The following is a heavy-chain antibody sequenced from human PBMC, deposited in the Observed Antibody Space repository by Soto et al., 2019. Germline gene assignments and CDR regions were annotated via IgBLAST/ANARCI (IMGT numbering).Heavy chain of an antibody. D-gene: IGHD3-10*01. CDR2: ISYDGDNK. CDR1: GFNLVNYA. CDR3: ARVPDKSGSKEGDFDY. V-gene: IGHV3-30-3*01. J-gene: IGHJ4*02. Sequence: QVQLVESGGGVVQPGTSLRLSCTASGFNLVNYAMHWVRQAPGEGLEWVAVISYDGDNKYYADSVKGRFTVSRDNSKNTLYLQLNSLRVEDTARYYCARVPDKSGSKEGDFDYWGQGTLVAVSS.